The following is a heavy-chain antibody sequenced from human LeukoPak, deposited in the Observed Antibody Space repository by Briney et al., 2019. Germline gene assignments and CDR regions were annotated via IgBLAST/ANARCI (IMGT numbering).Heavy chain of an antibody. Sequence: PSGTLSLTCAVSGGSISSSNWWSWVRQPPGKGLEWIGEIHHSGSTNYNPSLKSRVTISVDKSKNQFSLKLSSVTAADTAVYYCARDQGYCSSTSCYGWFDPWGQGTLVTVSS. V-gene: IGHV4-4*02. CDR1: GGSISSSNW. CDR2: IHHSGST. D-gene: IGHD2-2*01. CDR3: ARDQGYCSSTSCYGWFDP. J-gene: IGHJ5*02.